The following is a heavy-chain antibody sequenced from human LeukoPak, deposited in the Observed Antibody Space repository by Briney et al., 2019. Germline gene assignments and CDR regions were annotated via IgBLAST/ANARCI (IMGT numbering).Heavy chain of an antibody. V-gene: IGHV3-7*04. D-gene: IGHD1-26*01. J-gene: IGHJ6*02. CDR1: GFTFSSYW. CDR2: IKQDGSEK. CDR3: ARGGAYYYYGMDV. Sequence: WGSLRLSCAASGFTFSSYWMSWVRQAPGKGLEWVANIKQDGSEKYYVDTVKGRFTISRDNAKNSLYLQMNSLRAEDTAVYYCARGGAYYYYGMDVWGQGTTVTVSS.